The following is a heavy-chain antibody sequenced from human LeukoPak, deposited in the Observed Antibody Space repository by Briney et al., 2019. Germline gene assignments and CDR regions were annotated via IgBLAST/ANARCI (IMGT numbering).Heavy chain of an antibody. Sequence: PGGSLRLSCAASGFTFSSYAMSWARQAPGKGLEWVSAISGSGGSTYYADSVKGRFTISRDNSKNTLYLQMNSLRAEDTAVYYCAKDLSLPPRVISGLGIEGYWGQGTLVTVSS. CDR2: ISGSGGST. J-gene: IGHJ4*02. CDR1: GFTFSSYA. V-gene: IGHV3-23*01. D-gene: IGHD6-19*01. CDR3: AKDLSLPPRVISGLGIEGY.